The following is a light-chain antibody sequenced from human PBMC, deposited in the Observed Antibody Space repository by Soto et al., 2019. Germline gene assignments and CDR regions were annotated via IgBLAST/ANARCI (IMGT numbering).Light chain of an antibody. CDR2: DAS. CDR1: QDINNY. CDR3: QQSNDLVS. J-gene: IGKJ5*01. V-gene: IGKV1-33*01. Sequence: DIQMTQSPSSVSASVGDRVTITCQASQDINNYVNWYQQKPGKAPKLLIFDASTLKTGVPSRFSGSGSGTDFSFTISSLQPEDIATYYCQQSNDLVSFGQGTRLEI.